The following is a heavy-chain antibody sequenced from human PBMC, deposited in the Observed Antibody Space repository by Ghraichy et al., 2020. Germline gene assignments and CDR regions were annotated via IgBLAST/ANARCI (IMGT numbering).Heavy chain of an antibody. D-gene: IGHD6-19*01. Sequence: GGSLRLSCAASGFTFSNYWMSWVRQAPGKGLEWVANIKQDGSEKYYVDSVRGRFTISRDNAMNSQYLQMNSRRAEDTAVYYCARVYSSASGRTGKFDPWGQGTLVTVSS. J-gene: IGHJ5*02. CDR3: ARVYSSASGRTGKFDP. CDR2: IKQDGSEK. V-gene: IGHV3-7*01. CDR1: GFTFSNYW.